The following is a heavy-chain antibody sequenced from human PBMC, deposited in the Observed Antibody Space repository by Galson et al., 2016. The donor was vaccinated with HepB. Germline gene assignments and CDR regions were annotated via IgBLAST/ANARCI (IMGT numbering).Heavy chain of an antibody. V-gene: IGHV4-59*11. CDR1: GGSISPHY. Sequence: SETLSLTCTVSGGSISPHYWTWIRQSPGKGLAWIGHISYTGVTNYKPSLQSRVTMSVDVSNNQVLLRLSSVTAADTALYYCARGGADFDYWGHGILVTVSS. CDR3: ARGGADFDY. J-gene: IGHJ4*01. D-gene: IGHD3-16*01. CDR2: ISYTGVT.